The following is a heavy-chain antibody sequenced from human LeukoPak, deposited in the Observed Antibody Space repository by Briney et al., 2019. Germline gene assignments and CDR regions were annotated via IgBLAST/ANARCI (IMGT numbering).Heavy chain of an antibody. CDR2: IYHSGST. CDR1: GYSISSGYY. D-gene: IGHD3-22*01. J-gene: IGHJ1*01. CDR3: ARRVGNYYDSSGYYYHEYFRH. V-gene: IGHV4-38-2*01. Sequence: SETLSLTCAVSGYSISSGYYWGWIRQPPGKGLEWIGSIYHSGSTYYNPSLKSRVTISVDTSKNQFSLKLSSVTAADTAVYYCARRVGNYYDSSGYYYHEYFRHWGQGTLVTVSS.